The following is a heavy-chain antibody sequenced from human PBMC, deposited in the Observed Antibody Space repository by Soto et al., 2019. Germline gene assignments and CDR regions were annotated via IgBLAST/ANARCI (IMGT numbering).Heavy chain of an antibody. Sequence: PGGSLRLSCAASGFTFSSYWMNWVRQAPGKGLEWVANINQDGNEDNLLDSEKGRFTISRDNAKNSLFLQMNSLRVDDTAVYYCARTGDGHHDFLDYWGQGALVTVSS. CDR1: GFTFSSYW. J-gene: IGHJ4*02. CDR2: INQDGNED. D-gene: IGHD1-1*01. V-gene: IGHV3-7*01. CDR3: ARTGDGHHDFLDY.